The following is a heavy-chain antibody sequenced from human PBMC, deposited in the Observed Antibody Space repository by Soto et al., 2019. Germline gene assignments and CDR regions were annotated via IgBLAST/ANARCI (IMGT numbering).Heavy chain of an antibody. CDR2: ISAYNGNT. J-gene: IGHJ6*02. Sequence: QVQLVQSGGEVKKPGASVKVSCKTSGYSFTTYGISWVRQAPGQGLEWMGWISAYNGNTNYAQKLQDRVTMTTDTSTRTAYMEVRSLRSDDTAVYCCAREGPALYYYSGMDVWGQGSTVTVS. CDR1: GYSFTTYG. CDR3: AREGPALYYYSGMDV. V-gene: IGHV1-18*01.